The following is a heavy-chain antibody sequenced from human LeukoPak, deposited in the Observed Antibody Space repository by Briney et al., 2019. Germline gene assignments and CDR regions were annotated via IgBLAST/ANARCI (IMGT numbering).Heavy chain of an antibody. V-gene: IGHV4-59*01. J-gene: IGHJ5*02. CDR1: GGSISSYY. Sequence: SETLSLTCTVSGGSISSYYWSWIRQPPGKGLEWIGYIYYSGSTNYNPSLKSRVTISVDTSKNQFSLKLSSVTAADTAVYYCARGNDLTIFGVVIPHNWFDPWGQGTLVTVSS. CDR3: ARGNDLTIFGVVIPHNWFDP. D-gene: IGHD3-3*01. CDR2: IYYSGST.